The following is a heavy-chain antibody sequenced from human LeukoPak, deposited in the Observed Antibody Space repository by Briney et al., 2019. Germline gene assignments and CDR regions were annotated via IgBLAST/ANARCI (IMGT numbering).Heavy chain of an antibody. J-gene: IGHJ6*02. CDR2: IGTAGDT. CDR3: ARGTRRYCSSTSCYGGYYGMDV. D-gene: IGHD2-2*01. V-gene: IGHV3-13*01. Sequence: GGSLRLSCAASGFTFSSYDMHWVRQARGKGLEWVSAIGTAGDTYYPGSVKGRFTISRENAKNSLYLQMNSLRAEDTAVYYCARGTRRYCSSTSCYGGYYGMDVWGQGTTVTVSS. CDR1: GFTFSSYD.